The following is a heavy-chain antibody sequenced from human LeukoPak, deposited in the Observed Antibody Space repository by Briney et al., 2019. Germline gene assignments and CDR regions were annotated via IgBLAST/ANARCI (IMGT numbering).Heavy chain of an antibody. V-gene: IGHV1-2*02. D-gene: IGHD3-3*01. J-gene: IGHJ4*02. Sequence: ASVKVSCKASGYTFTGYYMHWVRQAPGQGLEWMGWINPNSGGTNYAQKFQGRVTMTRDTSISTAYMEPSRLRSDDTAVYYCARFLEGRRLRSGFDYWGQGTLVTVSS. CDR3: ARFLEGRRLRSGFDY. CDR2: INPNSGGT. CDR1: GYTFTGYY.